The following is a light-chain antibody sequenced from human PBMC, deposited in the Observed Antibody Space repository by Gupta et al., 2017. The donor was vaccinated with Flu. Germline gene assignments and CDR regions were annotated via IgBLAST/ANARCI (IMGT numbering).Light chain of an antibody. V-gene: IGKV1-39*01. Sequence: PPSLPASVGDTVTITCRASQKIGNTLTWSPQTPGNAPNLLIYDASTRKTGVPSRFSGNGSGTDFTLTISRLQPEDFANYSCQQSDSVPLTFGGGTKVEIK. CDR1: QKIGNT. CDR3: QQSDSVPLT. J-gene: IGKJ4*01. CDR2: DAS.